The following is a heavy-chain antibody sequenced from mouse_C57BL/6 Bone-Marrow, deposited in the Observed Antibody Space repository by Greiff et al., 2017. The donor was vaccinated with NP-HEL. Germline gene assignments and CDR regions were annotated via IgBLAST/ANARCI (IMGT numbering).Heavy chain of an antibody. CDR1: GFTFSDYY. J-gene: IGHJ3*01. Sequence: EVQLVESEGGLVQPGSSMKLSCTASGFTFSDYYMAWVRQVPEKGLEWVANINYDGSSTYYLDSLKSRFIISRDNAKNIVYLQRSRLKSEDTATYYCARGGGWLPSKGAWFAYWGQGTLVTVSA. V-gene: IGHV5-16*01. D-gene: IGHD2-3*01. CDR2: INYDGSST. CDR3: ARGGGWLPSKGAWFAY.